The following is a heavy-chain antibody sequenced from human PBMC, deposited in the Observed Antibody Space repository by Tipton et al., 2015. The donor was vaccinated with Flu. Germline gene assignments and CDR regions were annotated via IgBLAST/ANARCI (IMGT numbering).Heavy chain of an antibody. CDR1: GGSLSNYF. Sequence: TLSLTCTVSGGSLSNYFWSWIRQPAGKGLEWIGRIYPSGNTNYNPSLQSRVTMSVDTSRNQFSLKLRSVTAADTAVYYCARGSGSGTFVIFDFWGQGTLVTVSS. J-gene: IGHJ4*02. CDR2: IYPSGNT. CDR3: ARGSGSGTFVIFDF. D-gene: IGHD3-10*01. V-gene: IGHV4-4*07.